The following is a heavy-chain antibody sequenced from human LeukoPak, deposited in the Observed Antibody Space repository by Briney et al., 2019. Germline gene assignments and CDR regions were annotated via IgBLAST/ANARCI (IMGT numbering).Heavy chain of an antibody. CDR3: VKGVVYDSSGYFHLDY. J-gene: IGHJ4*02. V-gene: IGHV3-43*02. Sequence: PGGSLRLSCAAPGFTFDHYAMHWVRQAPGKGPEWVSLVSVNADSTYYADSVRGRFTISRDNNNNSLYLQMHSLRTDDTALYYCVKGVVYDSSGYFHLDYWGQGTLVTVSS. D-gene: IGHD3-22*01. CDR2: VSVNADST. CDR1: GFTFDHYA.